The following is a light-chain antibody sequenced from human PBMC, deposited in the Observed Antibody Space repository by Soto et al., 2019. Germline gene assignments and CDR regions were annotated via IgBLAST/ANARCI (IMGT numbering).Light chain of an antibody. CDR1: SYNIGSHV. Sequence: QSVLTQPPSASGTPGQRVTISCSGSSYNIGSHVVYWYQQLAGTAPKLLMYNNNQRPSGVPDRFSGSKSGPSASLAISGLQSEDEADYYCAVWDESLDGWVFGGGTKLTVL. CDR3: AVWDESLDGWV. J-gene: IGLJ3*02. V-gene: IGLV1-44*01. CDR2: NNN.